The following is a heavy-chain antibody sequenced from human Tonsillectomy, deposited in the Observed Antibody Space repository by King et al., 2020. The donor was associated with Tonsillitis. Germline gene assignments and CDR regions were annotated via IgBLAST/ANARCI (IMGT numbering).Heavy chain of an antibody. CDR1: GFSLSTSGMC. CDR3: ARSTTVLTGCYFYYYYGMDV. D-gene: IGHD4/OR15-4a*01. CDR2: IDWDDDK. J-gene: IGHJ6*02. Sequence: VTLKESGPALVKPTQTLTLTCTFSGFSLSTSGMCVSWIRQPPGKALEWLALIDWDDDKYYSTSLKTRLTNSKDTSKNQVVLTMTNMDPVDTATSYCARSTTVLTGCYFYYYYGMDVWGQGTTVTVSS. V-gene: IGHV2-70*01.